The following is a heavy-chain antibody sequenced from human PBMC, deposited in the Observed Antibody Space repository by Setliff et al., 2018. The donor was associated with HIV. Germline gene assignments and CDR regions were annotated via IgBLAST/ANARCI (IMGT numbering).Heavy chain of an antibody. CDR1: GGSISSGSYY. V-gene: IGHV4-39*07. D-gene: IGHD6-25*01. CDR3: ARYSPRGYTLTGPY. CDR2: IDASANT. Sequence: PSETLSLTCTVSGGSISSGSYYWAWIRQAPGKGLAWIGCIDASANTYYNPSLKSRVTISVDTSKNHFSLKLRSVTAADTAVYYCARYSPRGYTLTGPYWGQGTLVTVSS. J-gene: IGHJ4*02.